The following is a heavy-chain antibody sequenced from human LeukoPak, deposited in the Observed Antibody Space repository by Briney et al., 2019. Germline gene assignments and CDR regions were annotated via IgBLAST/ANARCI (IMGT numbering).Heavy chain of an antibody. Sequence: GASVKVSCKASGYTFTGYYMHWVRQAPGQGLEWMGWINPNSGGTNYAQKFQGRVTMTRDTSISTAYMELSRLRSDDTAVYYCARAPPGIAARPRCMDYWGQRTLVTVSS. D-gene: IGHD6-6*01. CDR2: INPNSGGT. CDR3: ARAPPGIAARPRCMDY. V-gene: IGHV1-2*02. J-gene: IGHJ4*02. CDR1: GYTFTGYY.